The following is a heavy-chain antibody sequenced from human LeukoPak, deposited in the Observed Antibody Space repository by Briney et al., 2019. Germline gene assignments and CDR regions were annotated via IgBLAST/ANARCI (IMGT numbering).Heavy chain of an antibody. CDR2: ISAYNGNT. Sequence: ASVKVSCKASGYTFTSYGISWVRRAPGQGLEWTGWISAYNGNTNYAQKLQGRVTMTTDTSTSTAYMELRSLSSDDTAVYYCARASVAWELPDYWGQGTLVTVSS. CDR3: ARASVAWELPDY. CDR1: GYTFTSYG. D-gene: IGHD1-26*01. V-gene: IGHV1-18*01. J-gene: IGHJ4*02.